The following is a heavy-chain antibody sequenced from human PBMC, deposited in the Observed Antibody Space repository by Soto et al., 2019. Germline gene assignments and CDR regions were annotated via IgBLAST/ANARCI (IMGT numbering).Heavy chain of an antibody. CDR2: ISAYNGNT. Sequence: ASVKVSCKASVYTFTSYGISWVRQAPGQGLEWMGWISAYNGNTNYAQKLQGRVTMTTDTSTSTAYMELRSLRSDDTAVYYCARVYDFWSGYHGGYFDYWGQGTLVTVSS. D-gene: IGHD3-3*01. J-gene: IGHJ4*02. CDR3: ARVYDFWSGYHGGYFDY. CDR1: VYTFTSYG. V-gene: IGHV1-18*01.